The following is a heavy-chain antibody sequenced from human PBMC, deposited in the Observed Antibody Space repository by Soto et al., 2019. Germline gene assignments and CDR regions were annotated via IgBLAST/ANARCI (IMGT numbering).Heavy chain of an antibody. CDR3: ASLVGTSRLWYFDL. Sequence: GGSLRLSCAASGFTFSRYWMYWVRQAPGKGLESVSRINGDGSSTTYADSVKGRFTISRDNANNTLHLQMNSLRAEETGLYYCASLVGTSRLWYFDLWGRGTLVTVSS. J-gene: IGHJ2*01. D-gene: IGHD1-26*01. CDR2: INGDGSST. V-gene: IGHV3-74*01. CDR1: GFTFSRYW.